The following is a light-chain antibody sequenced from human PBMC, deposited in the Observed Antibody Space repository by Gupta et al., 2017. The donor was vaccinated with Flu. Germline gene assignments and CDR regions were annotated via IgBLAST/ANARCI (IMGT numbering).Light chain of an antibody. J-gene: IGLJ1*01. V-gene: IGLV2-14*01. Sequence: SVSGSPGQSITISCTGTSSDVGGYSFVSWYQQHPGKAPKLMIYEVSNRPSGVSNRFSGSKSGNTASLTISGLQAEDEADYDCSSYTSTSTYVFGTGTKVTVL. CDR3: SSYTSTSTYV. CDR2: EVS. CDR1: SSDVGGYSF.